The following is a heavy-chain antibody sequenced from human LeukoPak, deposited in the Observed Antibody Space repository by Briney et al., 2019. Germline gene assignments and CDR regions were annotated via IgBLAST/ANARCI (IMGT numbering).Heavy chain of an antibody. CDR2: MNPTSGKA. D-gene: IGHD3-22*01. CDR1: GFSFTTKNG. J-gene: IGHJ6*02. V-gene: IGHV1-8*01. CDR3: ARDFFDGHGYTFYYYGMDV. Sequence: GASVKVSCQASGFSFTTKNGISWVRQAPGQGFEWMGWMNPTSGKAGFAQRFQGRVSMTRNISISTAYMELSSLRSEDTAVYYCARDFFDGHGYTFYYYGMDVWGQGTTVTVSS.